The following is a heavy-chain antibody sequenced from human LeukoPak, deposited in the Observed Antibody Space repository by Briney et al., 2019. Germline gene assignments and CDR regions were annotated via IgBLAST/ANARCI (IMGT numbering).Heavy chain of an antibody. CDR3: ARRVAVTGIYCFDH. CDR2: VYYSGAT. Sequence: SETLSLTCTVSGGSISTYYWSWIRQPPGKGLEWIGYVYYSGATNYNPSLKSRVAISLETSKNQFSLRLTSVTAADTAVYYCARRVAVTGIYCFDHWGQGTPVTVSS. D-gene: IGHD6-19*01. J-gene: IGHJ4*02. CDR1: GGSISTYY. V-gene: IGHV4-59*08.